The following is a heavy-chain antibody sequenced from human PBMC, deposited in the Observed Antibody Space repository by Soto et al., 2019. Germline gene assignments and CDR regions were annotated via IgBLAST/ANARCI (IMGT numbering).Heavy chain of an antibody. CDR3: AKETSSGWPLDY. V-gene: IGHV3-30*18. D-gene: IGHD6-19*01. CDR2: ISYDGSNK. Sequence: QVQLVESGGGVVQPGRSLRLSCAASGFTFSSYGMHWGRQAPGKGLEWVAVISYDGSNKYYADSVKGRFTISRDNSKNTLYLQMNSLRAEDTAVYYCAKETSSGWPLDYWGQGTLVTVSS. CDR1: GFTFSSYG. J-gene: IGHJ4*02.